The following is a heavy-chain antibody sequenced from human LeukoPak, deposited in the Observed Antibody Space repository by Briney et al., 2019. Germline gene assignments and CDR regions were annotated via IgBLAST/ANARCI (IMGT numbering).Heavy chain of an antibody. CDR3: ARDTSSRGSSWGYYYGMDV. D-gene: IGHD6-13*01. CDR2: ISSSSYI. V-gene: IGHV3-21*01. J-gene: IGHJ6*02. CDR1: GFTFSSYS. Sequence: GGSLRLSCAASGFTFSSYSMNWVRQAPGKGLEWVSSISSSSYIYYADSVKGRFTISRDNAKNSLYLQMNSLRAEDTAVYYCARDTSSRGSSWGYYYGMDVWGQGTTVTVSS.